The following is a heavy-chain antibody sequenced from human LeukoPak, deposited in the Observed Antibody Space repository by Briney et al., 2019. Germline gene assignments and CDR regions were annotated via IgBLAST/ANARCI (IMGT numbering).Heavy chain of an antibody. CDR1: GFTFSSYA. V-gene: IGHV3-30-3*01. Sequence: GGSLRLPCAASGFTFSSYAMHWVRRAPGKGLEWVAVISYDGSNKYYADSVKGRFTISRDNSKNTLYLQMNSLRAEDTAVYYCAREGEQLVRLDAFDIWGQGTMVTVSS. CDR2: ISYDGSNK. CDR3: AREGEQLVRLDAFDI. J-gene: IGHJ3*02. D-gene: IGHD6-13*01.